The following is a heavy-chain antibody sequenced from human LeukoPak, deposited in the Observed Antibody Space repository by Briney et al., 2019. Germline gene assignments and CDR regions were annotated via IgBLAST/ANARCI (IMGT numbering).Heavy chain of an antibody. J-gene: IGHJ4*02. CDR1: GFTFTSYA. D-gene: IGHD6-19*01. CDR3: AKGAGIVVPGTILH. Sequence: GGSLRLSCAASGFTFTSYAMNWVRQAPGKGLEWVSSISRGGDSTYYADSTKGRFTISRDNSKNTLYLQMNSLRAEDTAVYYCAKGAGIVVPGTILHWGQGILVIVSS. CDR2: ISRGGDST. V-gene: IGHV3-23*01.